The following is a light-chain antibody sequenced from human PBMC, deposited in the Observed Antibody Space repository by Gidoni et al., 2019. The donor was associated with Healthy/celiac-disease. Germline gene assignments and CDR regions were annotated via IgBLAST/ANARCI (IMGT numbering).Light chain of an antibody. V-gene: IGKV1-39*01. CDR1: QSISSY. CDR2: AAS. Sequence: DIQMNQSPSSLSASVGDRVTITCRASQSISSYLNWYQQKPRKAPKLLIYAASSLQSGVPSRFSGSGSGTDFTLTISSLQPEDFATYYCQQSYSTPYTFGQGTKLEIK. J-gene: IGKJ2*01. CDR3: QQSYSTPYT.